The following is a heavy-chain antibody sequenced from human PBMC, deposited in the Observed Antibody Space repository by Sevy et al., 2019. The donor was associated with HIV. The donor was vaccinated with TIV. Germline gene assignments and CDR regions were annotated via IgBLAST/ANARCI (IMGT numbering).Heavy chain of an antibody. J-gene: IGHJ4*02. CDR2: INAGNGNT. CDR1: GYTFTSYA. V-gene: IGHV1-3*01. Sequence: ASVKVSCKASGYTFTSYAFHWVRQAPGQRLEWMGWINAGNGNTKYSEKFQGRVTITRDTSASTAYVELSSLRFEDTAVYYCARDYFGSGTFYNGNFFDYWGQGTLVTVSS. D-gene: IGHD3-10*01. CDR3: ARDYFGSGTFYNGNFFDY.